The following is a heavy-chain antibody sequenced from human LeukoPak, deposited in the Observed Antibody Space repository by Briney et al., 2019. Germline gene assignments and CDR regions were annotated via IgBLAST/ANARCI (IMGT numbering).Heavy chain of an antibody. V-gene: IGHV3-30*02. CDR3: ASPYSISLAFDY. J-gene: IGHJ4*02. CDR1: GFTFSSYG. CDR2: IRYDGSNK. D-gene: IGHD6-13*01. Sequence: GGSLRLSCAASGFTFSSYGMHWVRQAPGKGLEWVAFIRYDGSNKYYADSVKGRFTISRDNSKNTLYLQMNSLRAEDTAVYYCASPYSISLAFDYWGQGTLVTVSS.